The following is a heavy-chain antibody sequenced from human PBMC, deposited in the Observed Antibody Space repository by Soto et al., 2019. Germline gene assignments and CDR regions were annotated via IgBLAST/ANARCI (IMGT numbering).Heavy chain of an antibody. CDR1: GGTFSSYA. Sequence: QVQLVQSGAEVKKPGSSVKVSCNASGGTFSSYAISWVRQAPGQGLEWMGGIIPIFGTANYAQKFQGRVTITADEATSTAYMELSSLRSEATAVYYCARVSGVPIYYGMDVWGQGTTVTVSS. CDR2: IIPIFGTA. CDR3: ARVSGVPIYYGMDV. J-gene: IGHJ6*02. V-gene: IGHV1-69*12. D-gene: IGHD2-8*01.